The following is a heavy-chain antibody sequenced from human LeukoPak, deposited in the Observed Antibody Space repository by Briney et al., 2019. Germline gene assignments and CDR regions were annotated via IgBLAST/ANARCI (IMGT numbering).Heavy chain of an antibody. CDR3: AKAGAVLLWFGESYYFDY. D-gene: IGHD3-10*01. J-gene: IGHJ4*02. CDR1: GFTFSSYW. V-gene: IGHV3-7*01. Sequence: GGSLRLSCAASGFTFSSYWMSWVRQAPGKGLEWVANIKQDGSEKYYADSVKGRFTISRDNSKNTLYLQMNSLRAEDTAVYYCAKAGAVLLWFGESYYFDYWGQGTLVTVSS. CDR2: IKQDGSEK.